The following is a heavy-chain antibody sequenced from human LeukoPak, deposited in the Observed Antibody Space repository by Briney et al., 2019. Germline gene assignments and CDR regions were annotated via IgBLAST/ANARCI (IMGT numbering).Heavy chain of an antibody. D-gene: IGHD1-1*01. V-gene: IGHV4-34*01. CDR3: ARDSNWNYFDY. J-gene: IGHJ4*02. CDR2: INHSGST. Sequence: PSETLSLTCAVYGGSFSGYYWSWIRQPPGKGLEWIGEINHSGSTNYNPSLKSRVTISVDTSKNQFSLKLSSVTAADTAVYYCARDSNWNYFDYWGQGTLVTVSS. CDR1: GGSFSGYY.